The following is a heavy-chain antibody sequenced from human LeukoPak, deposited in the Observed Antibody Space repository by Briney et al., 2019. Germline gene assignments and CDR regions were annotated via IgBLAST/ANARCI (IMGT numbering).Heavy chain of an antibody. CDR1: GYTFTGYY. Sequence: ASVKVSCKASGYTFTGYYMHWVRQAPGQGLGWMGWINPNSGGTNYAQKFQGRVTMTRDTSISTAYMELSRLRSDDTAVYYCATDIAVAGKGTYYFDYWGQGTLVTVSS. CDR2: INPNSGGT. D-gene: IGHD6-19*01. J-gene: IGHJ4*02. CDR3: ATDIAVAGKGTYYFDY. V-gene: IGHV1-2*02.